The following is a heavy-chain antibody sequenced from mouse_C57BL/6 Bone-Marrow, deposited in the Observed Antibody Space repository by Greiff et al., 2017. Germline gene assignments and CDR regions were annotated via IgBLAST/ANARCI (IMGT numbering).Heavy chain of an antibody. CDR3: ARWGGYYEYFDV. J-gene: IGHJ1*03. CDR1: GYAFSSSW. Sequence: QVQLQQSGPELVKPGASVKISCKASGYAFSSSWMHWVKQRPGKGLEWIGRIYPGDGDTNYNGTFKGKATLTADKSSSTAYMQLSSRTSEDSAVYFCARWGGYYEYFDVWGTGTTVTVSS. D-gene: IGHD2-3*01. CDR2: IYPGDGDT. V-gene: IGHV1-82*01.